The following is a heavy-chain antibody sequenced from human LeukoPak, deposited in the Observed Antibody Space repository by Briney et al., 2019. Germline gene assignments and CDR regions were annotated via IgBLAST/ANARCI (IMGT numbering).Heavy chain of an antibody. D-gene: IGHD3-22*01. CDR1: GGSISSGDYY. Sequence: PSQTLSLTCTVSGGSISSGDYYWSWIRQPPGKGLEWIGYIYYSGSTYYNPSLKSRVTISVGTSKNQFSLKLSSVTAADTAVYYCASRQADYDSSGSFLDYWGQGTLVTVSS. V-gene: IGHV4-30-4*01. J-gene: IGHJ4*02. CDR2: IYYSGST. CDR3: ASRQADYDSSGSFLDY.